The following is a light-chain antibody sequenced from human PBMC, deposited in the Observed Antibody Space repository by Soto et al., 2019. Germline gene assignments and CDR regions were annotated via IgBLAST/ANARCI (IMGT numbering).Light chain of an antibody. CDR3: QQYSKSPLT. CDR1: ESVGNNY. J-gene: IGKJ1*01. Sequence: EIVLTHSPDTLSLSPGERATLSCRASESVGNNYLAWYQQKPGQAPRLVIYGASSRATGIPDRFSGSGSGTDFTLTISRLEPEDFAVYYCQQYSKSPLTFGQGTKVDIK. V-gene: IGKV3-20*01. CDR2: GAS.